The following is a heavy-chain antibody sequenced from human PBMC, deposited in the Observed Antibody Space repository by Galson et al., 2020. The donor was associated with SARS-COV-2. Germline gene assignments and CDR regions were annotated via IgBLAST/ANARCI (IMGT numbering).Heavy chain of an antibody. CDR2: IYYSGSP. CDR3: ARSAPYYDFWSGYYMDARDPYYMDV. CDR1: GGSISSYY. V-gene: IGHV4-59*01. D-gene: IGHD3-3*01. J-gene: IGHJ6*03. Sequence: SETLSLTCAVSGGSISSYYWSWIRQPPGKGLEWIGYIYYSGSPTYNPSLNSRVTISVDTSKNQFSLKLSSVTAADTAVYYCARSAPYYDFWSGYYMDARDPYYMDVWGKGTTVTVSS.